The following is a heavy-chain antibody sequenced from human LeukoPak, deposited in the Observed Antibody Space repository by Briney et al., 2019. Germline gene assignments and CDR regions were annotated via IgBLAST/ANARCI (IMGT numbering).Heavy chain of an antibody. CDR3: ARGYCSGGSCYSFDY. Sequence: SETLSLTCTVSGGSISSYYWSWIRRPPGKGLEWIGYIYYSGSTNYNPSLKSRVTISVDTSKNQFSLKLSSVTAADTAVYYCARGYCSGGSCYSFDYWGQGTLVTVSS. CDR1: GGSISSYY. V-gene: IGHV4-59*01. CDR2: IYYSGST. D-gene: IGHD2-15*01. J-gene: IGHJ4*02.